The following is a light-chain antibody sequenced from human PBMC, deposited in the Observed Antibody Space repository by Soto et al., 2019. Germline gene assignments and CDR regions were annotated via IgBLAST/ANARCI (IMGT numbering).Light chain of an antibody. V-gene: IGKV1-27*01. Sequence: DIQMTQSPSSLSASVGDRVTITCRASQGISNYLAWYQQIPGKVPKLLISAASTLQSEVPSRFSGSGSGTDFTLTSSRRPPEDVATQSCRKYSNVTAFGGGTKVEIK. J-gene: IGKJ4*01. CDR3: RKYSNVTA. CDR1: QGISNY. CDR2: AAS.